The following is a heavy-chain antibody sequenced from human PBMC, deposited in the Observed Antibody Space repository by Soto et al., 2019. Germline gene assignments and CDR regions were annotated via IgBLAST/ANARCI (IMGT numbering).Heavy chain of an antibody. CDR1: GFSLSTSGVG. V-gene: IGHV2-5*02. CDR3: AQRYSSSWYGRGNWFDP. Sequence: QITLKESGPTLVKPTQTLTLTCTFSGFSLSTSGVGVGWIRQPPGKALEWLALIYWDDDKRYSPSLKSRLTITKDTSKNQVVLTMTNMEPVDTATYYCAQRYSSSWYGRGNWFDPWGQGTLVTVSS. CDR2: IYWDDDK. D-gene: IGHD6-13*01. J-gene: IGHJ5*02.